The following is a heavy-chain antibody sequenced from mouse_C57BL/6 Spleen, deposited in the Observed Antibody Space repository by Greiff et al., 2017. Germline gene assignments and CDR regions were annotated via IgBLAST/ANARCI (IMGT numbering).Heavy chain of an antibody. D-gene: IGHD2-3*01. Sequence: QVQLQQPGAELVKPGASVKLSCKASGYTFTSYWMHWVKQRPGQGLEWIGMIHPNSGSTNYNEKFKSKATLTVDKSSSTAYMQLSSLTSEDSAVYYCARREDGYYAMGDWGQGTSVTVSS. CDR1: GYTFTSYW. CDR2: IHPNSGST. J-gene: IGHJ4*01. V-gene: IGHV1-64*01. CDR3: ARREDGYYAMGD.